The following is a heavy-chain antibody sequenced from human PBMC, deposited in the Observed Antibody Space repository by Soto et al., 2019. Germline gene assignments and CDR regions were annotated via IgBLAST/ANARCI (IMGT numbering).Heavy chain of an antibody. Sequence: GGSLRLSCAASGFTCSSCSMHWVRQAPGKGLEWVAVISYDGSNKYYADSVKGRFTISRDNSKNTLYLQMNSLRAEDTAVYYCARDKRDLRFLEWSYYFDYWGQGTLVTVSS. CDR1: GFTCSSCS. CDR2: ISYDGSNK. J-gene: IGHJ4*02. CDR3: ARDKRDLRFLEWSYYFDY. V-gene: IGHV3-30-3*01. D-gene: IGHD3-3*01.